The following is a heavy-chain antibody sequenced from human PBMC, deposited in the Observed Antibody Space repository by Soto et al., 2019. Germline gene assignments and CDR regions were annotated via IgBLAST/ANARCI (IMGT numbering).Heavy chain of an antibody. Sequence: EVQLLESGGGLVQPGGSLRLSCAASGFSFSSYAMVWVRQAPGKGLEWVSVISARGGSSYFADSVKGRFTISRDNSKNLLSLEMNSLRAEDRAIYFCAKGSIEYSASVDNWGQGTLVLVSS. CDR1: GFSFSSYA. V-gene: IGHV3-23*01. D-gene: IGHD5-12*01. CDR3: AKGSIEYSASVDN. J-gene: IGHJ4*02. CDR2: ISARGGSS.